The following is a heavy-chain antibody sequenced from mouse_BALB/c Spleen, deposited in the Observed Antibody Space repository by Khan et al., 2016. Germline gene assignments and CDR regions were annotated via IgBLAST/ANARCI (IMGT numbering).Heavy chain of an antibody. J-gene: IGHJ4*01. CDR1: GYSFTSYW. D-gene: IGHD1-1*01. CDR2: IDPSDSET. CDR3: ARSGYYYGSNYAMDY. V-gene: IGHV1S126*01. Sequence: QVQLQQSGPQLVRPGASVKISCKASGYSFTSYWMHWVKQRPGQGLEWIGMIDPSDSETRLNQKFKDKATLTVDKSSSTAYMQLSSQTSEDSAVYDCARSGYYYGSNYAMDYWGQGTSVTVAS.